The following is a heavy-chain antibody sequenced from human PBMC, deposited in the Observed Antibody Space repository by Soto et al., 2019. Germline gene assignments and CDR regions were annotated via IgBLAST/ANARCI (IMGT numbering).Heavy chain of an antibody. V-gene: IGHV3-48*01. Sequence: GGSLRLSCAASGFTFSSYSMNWVRQAPGKGLEWVSYISSSSSTIYYADSVKGRFTIPRDNAKNSLYLQMNSLRAEDTAVYYCARGPYYYDSSGPWGYFALWGRGTLVTVSS. J-gene: IGHJ2*01. CDR1: GFTFSSYS. CDR2: ISSSSSTI. CDR3: ARGPYYYDSSGPWGYFAL. D-gene: IGHD3-22*01.